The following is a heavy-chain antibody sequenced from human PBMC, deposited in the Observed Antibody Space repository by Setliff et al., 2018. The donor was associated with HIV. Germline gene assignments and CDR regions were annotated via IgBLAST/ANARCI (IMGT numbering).Heavy chain of an antibody. Sequence: PSETLSLTCTVSGGSISSYYWSWIRQPPGKGLEWIGEINHSGSTSYNPSLKSRVTISVDTSKNQFSLKLTSVTAADTAVYYCARSWGSGSYPYWGQGTLVTVSS. CDR2: INHSGST. J-gene: IGHJ4*02. D-gene: IGHD3-10*01. CDR3: ARSWGSGSYPY. CDR1: GGSISSYY. V-gene: IGHV4-34*01.